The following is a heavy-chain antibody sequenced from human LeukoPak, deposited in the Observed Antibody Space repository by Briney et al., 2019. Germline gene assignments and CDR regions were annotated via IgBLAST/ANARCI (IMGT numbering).Heavy chain of an antibody. CDR2: ISSSSSTI. D-gene: IGHD5-24*01. CDR3: ARETRWYFDY. CDR1: GITFSGYS. V-gene: IGHV3-48*04. J-gene: IGHJ4*02. Sequence: GGSLRLSCAASGITFSGYSMNWVRQAPGKGLKWVSYISSSSSTIYYADSVKGRFTISRDNAKNSLYLQMNSLRAEDTAVYYCARETRWYFDYWGQGTLVAVSS.